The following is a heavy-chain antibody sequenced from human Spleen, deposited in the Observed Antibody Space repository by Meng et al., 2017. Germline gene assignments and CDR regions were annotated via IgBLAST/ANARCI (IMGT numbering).Heavy chain of an antibody. CDR3: ARAIVGATIGWFDP. V-gene: IGHV1-8*03. CDR1: GYTFTSYD. J-gene: IGHJ5*02. CDR2: MNPNSGNT. Sequence: ASVKVSCKASGYTFTSYDINWVRQATGQGLEWMGWMNPNSGNTGYAQKFQGRVTITRNTSISTAYMELSSLRSEDTAVYYCARAIVGATIGWFDPWGQGTLVTVSS. D-gene: IGHD1-26*01.